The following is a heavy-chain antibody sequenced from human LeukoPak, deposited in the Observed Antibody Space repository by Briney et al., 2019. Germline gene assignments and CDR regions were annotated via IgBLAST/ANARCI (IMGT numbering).Heavy chain of an antibody. CDR1: GFTFGDYA. V-gene: IGHV3-49*04. CDR3: TRDGAYYYDSSGYLIDY. D-gene: IGHD3-22*01. Sequence: GGSLRLSCTASGFTFGDYAMSWVRQAPGKGLEWVGFIRSKAYGGTTEYAASVKGRFTISRDDSKSIAYLQMNSLKTEDTAVYYCTRDGAYYYDSSGYLIDYWGQGTLVTVSS. CDR2: IRSKAYGGTT. J-gene: IGHJ4*02.